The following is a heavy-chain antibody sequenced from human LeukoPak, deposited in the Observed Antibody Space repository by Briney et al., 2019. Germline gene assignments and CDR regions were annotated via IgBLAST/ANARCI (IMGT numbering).Heavy chain of an antibody. CDR2: IYDTGIT. Sequence: SETLSLTCTVSGGSISSYYWSWIRQPPGKGLEWIGHIYDTGITNYNPSLKSRVTMSMDTSKNQFSLRLSSVTAADTAVYYCARGGWYSDCWGQGTLVTVSS. D-gene: IGHD6-19*01. J-gene: IGHJ4*02. CDR1: GGSISSYY. V-gene: IGHV4-59*01. CDR3: ARGGWYSDC.